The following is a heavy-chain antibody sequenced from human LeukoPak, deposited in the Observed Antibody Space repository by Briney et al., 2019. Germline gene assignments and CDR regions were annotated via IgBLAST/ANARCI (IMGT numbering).Heavy chain of an antibody. CDR2: VSYDGSKK. J-gene: IGHJ4*02. D-gene: IGHD6-13*01. Sequence: GGSLRLSCVASGFTFSSYSMNWVRQAPGKGLEWVAVVSYDGSKKYYADSVKGRFTISRENSKNTLFLQMNSLRAEDTAVYYCAKDSTSTAAGSTYFDYWGQGALVTVSS. V-gene: IGHV3-30*18. CDR3: AKDSTSTAAGSTYFDY. CDR1: GFTFSSYS.